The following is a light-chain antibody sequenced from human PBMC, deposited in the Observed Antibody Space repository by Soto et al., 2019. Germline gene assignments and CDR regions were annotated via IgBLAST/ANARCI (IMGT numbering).Light chain of an antibody. CDR2: GAS. Sequence: EIVMTQSPATLSVSPGESATLSCRASQSISINLAWYQQKPGQAPSLLIYGASTRATGLPARFSGSGSGTEFTLTISSLQSEDFAVYYCQHYNNRPPYAFGQGTKLEIK. CDR3: QHYNNRPPYA. J-gene: IGKJ2*01. CDR1: QSISIN. V-gene: IGKV3-15*01.